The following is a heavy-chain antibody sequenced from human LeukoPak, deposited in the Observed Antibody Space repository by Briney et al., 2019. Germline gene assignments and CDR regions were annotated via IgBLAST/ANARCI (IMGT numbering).Heavy chain of an antibody. V-gene: IGHV3-7*01. CDR2: IKPDGSEK. J-gene: IGHJ4*02. Sequence: GGSLRLSCAASGLIFSKYWMTWVRKARGKGLEWVASIKPDGSEKYYLDSVKGRFTIPRDNARDSLYLQMNSLRDDDTSVYFCARDASALYWGRGTLVTVSS. D-gene: IGHD6-19*01. CDR1: GLIFSKYW. CDR3: ARDASALY.